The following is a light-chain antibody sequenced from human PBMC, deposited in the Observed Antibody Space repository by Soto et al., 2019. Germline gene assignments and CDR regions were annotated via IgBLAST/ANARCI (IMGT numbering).Light chain of an antibody. CDR2: GAS. CDR1: QNVNNN. Sequence: EIVMTQSPATLSVSPGERATLSCRASQNVNNNLAWYQQTPGQAPRLLIYGASTRATGIPARFSGSGSGTQFTLTISSLQSEDFAVYYCQQYNNWLYTFGQGTKLEIK. J-gene: IGKJ2*01. CDR3: QQYNNWLYT. V-gene: IGKV3-15*01.